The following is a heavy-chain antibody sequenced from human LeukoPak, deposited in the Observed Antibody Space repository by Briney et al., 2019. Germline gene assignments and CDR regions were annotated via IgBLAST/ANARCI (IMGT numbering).Heavy chain of an antibody. V-gene: IGHV3-7*01. CDR3: VRDGGVSGYDLLDY. J-gene: IGHJ4*02. CDR2: INQDGSEE. D-gene: IGHD5-12*01. Sequence: GGSLRLSCAASGFTFSNYWMTWVRQAPGRGLEWVAHINQDGSEEHYMDSVKARFTISRDNAKNSLSLQMNSLRAEDTAVYYCVRDGGVSGYDLLDYWGQGTLVTVSS. CDR1: GFTFSNYW.